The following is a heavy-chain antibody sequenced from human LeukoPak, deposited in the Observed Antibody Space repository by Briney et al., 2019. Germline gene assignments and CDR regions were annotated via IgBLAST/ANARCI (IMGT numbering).Heavy chain of an antibody. D-gene: IGHD6-19*01. V-gene: IGHV3-66*01. Sequence: GGSLRLSCAASGFTVSSNYMSWVRRAPGKGLEWVSVIYSGGSTYYADSVKGRFTISRDNSKNTLYLQMNSLRAEDTAVYYCARDKGSSGWSIDLDYWGQGTLVTVSS. J-gene: IGHJ4*02. CDR1: GFTVSSNY. CDR3: ARDKGSSGWSIDLDY. CDR2: IYSGGST.